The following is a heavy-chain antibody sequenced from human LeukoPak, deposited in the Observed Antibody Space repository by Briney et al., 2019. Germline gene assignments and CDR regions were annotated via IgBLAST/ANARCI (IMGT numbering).Heavy chain of an antibody. V-gene: IGHV3-33*03. CDR2: ISYDGSNK. Sequence: GGSLRLSCAAPGFTISSYGMHWVRPAPGKVLEWVAFISYDGSNKYYADSVKGRFTISRDNAKDTLYLQMNNLRAEDTAVYYCARNYGGNPTWGQGTLVTVSS. J-gene: IGHJ4*02. CDR3: ARNYGGNPT. D-gene: IGHD4-23*01. CDR1: GFTISSYG.